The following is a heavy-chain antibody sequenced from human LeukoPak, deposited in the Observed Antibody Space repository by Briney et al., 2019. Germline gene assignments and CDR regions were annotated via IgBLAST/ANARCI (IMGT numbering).Heavy chain of an antibody. D-gene: IGHD4-17*01. CDR1: EFTVSSNY. CDR2: ISGSGGST. V-gene: IGHV3-23*01. CDR3: AKDRGGYGDYDY. J-gene: IGHJ4*02. Sequence: GGSLTLSCAASEFTVSSNYIYWVRQAPGKGLEWVSAISGSGGSTYYADSVKGRFTISRDNSKNTLYLQMNSLRAEDTAVYYCAKDRGGYGDYDYWGQGTLVTVSS.